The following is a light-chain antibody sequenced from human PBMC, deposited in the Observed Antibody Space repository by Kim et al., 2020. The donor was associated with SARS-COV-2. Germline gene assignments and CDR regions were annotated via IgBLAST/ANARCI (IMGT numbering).Light chain of an antibody. CDR2: AAS. Sequence: DIQMTQSPSSLSASVGDRVTITCRASQSISSYLNWYQQKPGKAPKLLIYAASSLQSGVPSRFSGSGSGTDFTLTISSLQPEDFATYYFQQCYSTPFTFGGGTKVDIK. J-gene: IGKJ4*01. V-gene: IGKV1-39*01. CDR1: QSISSY. CDR3: QQCYSTPFT.